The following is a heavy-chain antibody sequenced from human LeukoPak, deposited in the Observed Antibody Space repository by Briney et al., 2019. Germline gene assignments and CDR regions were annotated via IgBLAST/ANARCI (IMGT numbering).Heavy chain of an antibody. CDR1: GFTFSSYG. J-gene: IGHJ5*02. CDR2: IWYDGSNK. CDR3: AKAGGHYYDSSGYYSPFDP. D-gene: IGHD3-22*01. V-gene: IGHV3-33*06. Sequence: PGGSLRLSCAASGFTFSSYGMHWVRQAPGKGLEWVAVIWYDGSNKYYADSVKGRFTISRDNSKNTLYLQMNSLRAEGTAVYYCAKAGGHYYDSSGYYSPFDPWGQGTLVTVSS.